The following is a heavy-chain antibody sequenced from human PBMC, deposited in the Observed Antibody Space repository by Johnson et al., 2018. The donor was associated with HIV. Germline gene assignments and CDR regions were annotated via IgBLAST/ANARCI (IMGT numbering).Heavy chain of an antibody. D-gene: IGHD2-8*01. CDR3: ARALGLEVCAFDI. J-gene: IGHJ3*02. Sequence: VQLVESGGALVQPGGSLRLSCAASGFTVSSNSMTWVRQAPGKGLEWVSLIYRGGSTYYVDSVKGRFTISRDNAKNSLYLQMNSLRAEDTAVYYCARALGLEVCAFDIWGQGTMVTVSS. V-gene: IGHV3-66*01. CDR2: IYRGGST. CDR1: GFTVSSNS.